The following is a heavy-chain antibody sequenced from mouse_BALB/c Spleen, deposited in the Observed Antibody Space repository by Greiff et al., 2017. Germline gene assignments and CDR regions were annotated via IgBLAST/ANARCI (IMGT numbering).Heavy chain of an antibody. CDR1: GFNITDYY. J-gene: IGHJ2*01. V-gene: IGHV14-1*02. Sequence: VQLQQSGAELVRPGALVKLSCKASGFNITDYYMHWVKQRPEQGLEWIGWIDPENGNTIYDPKFQGKASITADTSSNTAYLQLSSLTSEDTAVYYCAREGGFEYWGQGTTLTVSA. CDR3: AREGGFEY. CDR2: IDPENGNT.